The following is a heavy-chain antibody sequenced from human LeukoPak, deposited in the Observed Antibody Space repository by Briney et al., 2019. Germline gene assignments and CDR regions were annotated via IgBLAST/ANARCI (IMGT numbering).Heavy chain of an antibody. Sequence: GASLRLSCAASGFTFSNYAMSWVRQAPGKGVEWVSAITGGGSGIYYADSMKSRFTISRDNSKNTLYLQINSLRAEDTAVYYCAKWGDYDVLTGYYVSDYWGQGTLVTVSS. J-gene: IGHJ4*02. D-gene: IGHD3-9*01. CDR3: AKWGDYDVLTGYYVSDY. V-gene: IGHV3-23*01. CDR2: ITGGGSGI. CDR1: GFTFSNYA.